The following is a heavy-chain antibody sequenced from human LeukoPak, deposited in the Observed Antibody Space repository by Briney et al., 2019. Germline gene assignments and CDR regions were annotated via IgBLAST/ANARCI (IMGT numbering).Heavy chain of an antibody. CDR3: AMSGYYTGFDY. D-gene: IGHD3-3*01. Sequence: GGSLRLSCAASGFTFSSYAMSWVRQAPGKGLEWVSAINTPGGSTYYADSVKGRFTISRDNSKNTLYLQMNSLRAEDTAVYYCAMSGYYTGFDYWGQGTLVTVSS. CDR2: INTPGGST. V-gene: IGHV3-23*01. J-gene: IGHJ4*02. CDR1: GFTFSSYA.